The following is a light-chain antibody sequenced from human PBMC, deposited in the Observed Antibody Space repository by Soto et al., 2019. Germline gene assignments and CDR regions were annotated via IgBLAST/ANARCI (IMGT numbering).Light chain of an antibody. CDR2: GAS. V-gene: IGKV3-15*01. CDR1: QSIASN. CDR3: QQYQSWPLT. Sequence: EIVMTQSPVTLSVSPGERATLSCRASQSIASNLAWYQQKPGQAPRLLMYGASTRATGIPARFSGSGSGTEFTLTISSLQFEDFAVYSCQQYQSWPLTFGGGTRVEIK. J-gene: IGKJ4*01.